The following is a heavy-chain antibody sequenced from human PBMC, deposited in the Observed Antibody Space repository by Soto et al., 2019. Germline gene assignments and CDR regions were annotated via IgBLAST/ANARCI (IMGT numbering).Heavy chain of an antibody. CDR1: GYTLTELS. CDR3: ATVQDYGESSPGMDV. Sequence: ASVKVSCKVSGYTLTELSMHWVRQAPGKGLEWMGGFDPEDGETIYAQKFQGRVTMTEDTSTDTAYMELSSLRSEDTAVYYCATVQDYGESSPGMDVWGQGTTVTVYS. J-gene: IGHJ6*02. D-gene: IGHD4-17*01. V-gene: IGHV1-24*01. CDR2: FDPEDGET.